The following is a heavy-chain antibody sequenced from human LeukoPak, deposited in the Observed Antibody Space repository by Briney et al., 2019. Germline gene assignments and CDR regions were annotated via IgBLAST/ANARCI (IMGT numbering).Heavy chain of an antibody. Sequence: SETLSLTCTVSGGSISSSSYYWGWIRQPPGKGLEWIGSIYYSGSTYYNPSLKSRVTISVDTSKNQFSLKLSSVTAADTAVYYCARVGLSSDTFDYWGQGTLVTVSS. CDR2: IYYSGST. CDR1: GGSISSSSYY. V-gene: IGHV4-39*07. CDR3: ARVGLSSDTFDY. D-gene: IGHD2/OR15-2a*01. J-gene: IGHJ4*02.